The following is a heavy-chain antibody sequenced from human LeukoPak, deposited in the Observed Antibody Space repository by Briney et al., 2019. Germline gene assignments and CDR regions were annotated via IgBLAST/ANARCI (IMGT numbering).Heavy chain of an antibody. J-gene: IGHJ5*02. CDR3: ARDLGSMTTVVTPGGP. CDR2: MNPNSGNT. V-gene: IGHV1-8*01. D-gene: IGHD4-23*01. CDR1: GYTFASYD. Sequence: GASVKVSCKASGYTFASYDINWVRQATGQGLEWMGWMNPNSGNTGYAQKFQGRVTMTRNTSISTAYMELSSLRSEDTAVYYCARDLGSMTTVVTPGGPWGQGTLVTVSS.